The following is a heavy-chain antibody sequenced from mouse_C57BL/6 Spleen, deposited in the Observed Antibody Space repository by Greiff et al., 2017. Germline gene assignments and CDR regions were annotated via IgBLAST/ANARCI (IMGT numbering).Heavy chain of an antibody. Sequence: QVQLKESGPGLVQPSQSLSITCTVSGFSLTSYGVHWVRQSPGKGLEWLGVIWSGGSTDYNAAFISRLSISKDNSKSQVFFKMNSLQADDTAIYYCARPYDGYYGAWFAYWGQGTLVTVSA. CDR3: ARPYDGYYGAWFAY. CDR1: GFSLTSYG. CDR2: IWSGGST. V-gene: IGHV2-2*01. D-gene: IGHD2-3*01. J-gene: IGHJ3*01.